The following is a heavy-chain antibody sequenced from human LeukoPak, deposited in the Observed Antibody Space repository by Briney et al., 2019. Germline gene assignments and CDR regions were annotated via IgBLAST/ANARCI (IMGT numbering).Heavy chain of an antibody. CDR1: GGSISSGDYY. V-gene: IGHV4-31*03. D-gene: IGHD2-15*01. Sequence: SETLSLTCTVSGGSISSGDYYWSWIRQHPGKGLEWIGYIYYSGTAYYHPSLKSRVSISVDTSKNQFALKLSSVTAADTAVYYCARGGTGYCSGGSCYYFQHWGQGTLVTVSS. J-gene: IGHJ1*01. CDR2: IYYSGTA. CDR3: ARGGTGYCSGGSCYYFQH.